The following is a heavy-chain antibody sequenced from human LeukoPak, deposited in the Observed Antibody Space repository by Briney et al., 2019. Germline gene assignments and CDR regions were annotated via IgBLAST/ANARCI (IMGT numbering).Heavy chain of an antibody. CDR1: GYTFTSYD. Sequence: GASVKVSCKASGYTFTSYDINWVRQATGQGLEWMGWMNPNSGNTGYAQKFQGRVTMTRNTSISTAYTGLSSLRSEDTAVYYCARGRLYCSGGSCYSVYWGQGTLVTVSS. J-gene: IGHJ4*02. CDR3: ARGRLYCSGGSCYSVY. CDR2: MNPNSGNT. V-gene: IGHV1-8*01. D-gene: IGHD2-15*01.